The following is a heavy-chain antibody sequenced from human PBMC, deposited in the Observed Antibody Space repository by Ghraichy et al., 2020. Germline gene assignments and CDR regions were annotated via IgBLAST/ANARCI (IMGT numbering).Heavy chain of an antibody. V-gene: IGHV3-30*18. J-gene: IGHJ6*03. CDR2: ISYDGSNK. CDR1: GFTFSSYG. Sequence: GGSLRLSCAASGFTFSSYGMHWVRQAPGKGLEWVAVISYDGSNKYYADSVKGRFTISRDNSKNTLYLQMNSLRAEDTAVYYCAKSFRSNYDGHYYYYYYMDVWGKGTTVTVSS. D-gene: IGHD4-11*01. CDR3: AKSFRSNYDGHYYYYYYMDV.